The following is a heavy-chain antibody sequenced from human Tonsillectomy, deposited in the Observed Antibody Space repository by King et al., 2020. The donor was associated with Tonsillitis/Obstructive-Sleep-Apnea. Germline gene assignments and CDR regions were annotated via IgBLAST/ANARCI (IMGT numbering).Heavy chain of an antibody. J-gene: IGHJ5*02. CDR3: ASDRDTMLRVRFDP. CDR2: NSHIVCT. Sequence: VQLQQWGAGLLKPSETLSLTCAVNGGSFSGYYLSCIRQHPGRGLEWIVENSHIVCTNYNPSLKSRVTISLDTSKNQVSLKSTSVTAADTAVYYCASDRDTMLRVRFDPWGQGTLVTVSS. CDR1: GGSFSGYY. D-gene: IGHD3-10*01. V-gene: IGHV4-34*01.